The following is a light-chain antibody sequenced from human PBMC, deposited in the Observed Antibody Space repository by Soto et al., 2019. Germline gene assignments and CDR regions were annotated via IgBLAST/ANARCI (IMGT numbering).Light chain of an antibody. V-gene: IGKV3-15*01. Sequence: EIVMTQSPATLSVSPGDRATLSCRVSQSVSSDLAWYQQKPGQAPRLLIYGATTRATDIPARFSGSGSGTEFTLTISSLQSEDFAVYYCQQYNNWPPWTFGQGTKVE. CDR3: QQYNNWPPWT. CDR2: GAT. CDR1: QSVSSD. J-gene: IGKJ1*01.